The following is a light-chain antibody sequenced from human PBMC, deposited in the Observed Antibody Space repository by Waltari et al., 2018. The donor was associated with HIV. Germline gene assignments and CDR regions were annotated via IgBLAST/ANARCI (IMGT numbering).Light chain of an antibody. CDR1: SSDVGGYNY. Sequence: QSALTQPASVSGSPGQSITISCTGTSSDVGGYNYVSWYQQHPGKAPKPKIYEVGNRPSGVSNRFSGSKSGNTASLTISGLQAEDEADYYCSSYTSSSTLVFGGGTELTVL. CDR2: EVG. J-gene: IGLJ2*01. V-gene: IGLV2-14*01. CDR3: SSYTSSSTLV.